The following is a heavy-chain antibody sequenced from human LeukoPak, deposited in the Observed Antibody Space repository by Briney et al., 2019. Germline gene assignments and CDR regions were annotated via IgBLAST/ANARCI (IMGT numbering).Heavy chain of an antibody. V-gene: IGHV1-69*05. Sequence: SVKVSCKASGGTFSSYAISWVRQAPGQGLEWMGGIIPIFGTANYAQKFQGRVTITTDESTSTAYMELSSLGSEDTAVYYCARDMVRGVSSTPMDVWGKGTTVTVSS. CDR3: ARDMVRGVSSTPMDV. J-gene: IGHJ6*03. D-gene: IGHD3-10*01. CDR1: GGTFSSYA. CDR2: IIPIFGTA.